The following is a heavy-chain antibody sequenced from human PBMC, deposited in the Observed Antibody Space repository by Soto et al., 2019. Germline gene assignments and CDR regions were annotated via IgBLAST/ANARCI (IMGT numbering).Heavy chain of an antibody. CDR1: GGSISSSSYY. J-gene: IGHJ4*02. CDR3: ARKDYDILTGYDRGGY. CDR2: IYYSGST. D-gene: IGHD3-9*01. V-gene: IGHV4-39*01. Sequence: ETLSLTCTVSGGSISSSSYYWGWIRQPPGKGLEWIGSIYYSGSTYYNPSLKSRVTISVDTSKNQFSLKLSSVTAADTAVYYCARKDYDILTGYDRGGYWGQGTLVTVSS.